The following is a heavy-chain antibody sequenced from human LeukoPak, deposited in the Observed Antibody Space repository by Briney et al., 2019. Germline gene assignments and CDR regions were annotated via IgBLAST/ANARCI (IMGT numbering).Heavy chain of an antibody. Sequence: GGSLRLSCAASGFTFSNYGMHWVRQAPGKGLEGVAGIWYDGNNKYYADSVKGRFAISRDNSKNTLYVQMNSLRAEDTAVYYCARDSCRGDCYPFDYWGQGTLVTVSS. CDR2: IWYDGNNK. CDR3: ARDSCRGDCYPFDY. V-gene: IGHV3-33*08. J-gene: IGHJ4*02. D-gene: IGHD2-21*02. CDR1: GFTFSNYG.